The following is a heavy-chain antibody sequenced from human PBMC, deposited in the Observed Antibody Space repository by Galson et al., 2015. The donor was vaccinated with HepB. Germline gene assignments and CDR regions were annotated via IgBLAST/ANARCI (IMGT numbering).Heavy chain of an antibody. V-gene: IGHV1-69*13. J-gene: IGHJ6*03. CDR3: ARSLEYCSGGSCFPYYYYYYMDV. CDR2: IIPIFGTA. CDR1: GGTFSSYA. Sequence: SVKVSCKASGGTFSSYAISWVRQAPGQGLEWMGGIIPIFGTANYAQKFQGRVTITADESTSTAYMELSSLRSEDTAVYYCARSLEYCSGGSCFPYYYYYYMDVWGKGTTVTVSS. D-gene: IGHD2-15*01.